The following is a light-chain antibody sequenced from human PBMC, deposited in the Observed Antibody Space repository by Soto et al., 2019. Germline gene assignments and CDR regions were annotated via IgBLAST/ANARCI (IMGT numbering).Light chain of an antibody. J-gene: IGKJ5*01. Sequence: DSVLTQSPGTLSLSPGKRATLSCWASQSVGNNYLAWYQQKPGQAPRLLIYHASSRATGIPDRFSGSGSGTDFTLTISRLEPEDFAVYYCQQYGWSPPITFGQGTRLEIK. CDR3: QQYGWSPPIT. V-gene: IGKV3-20*01. CDR2: HAS. CDR1: QSVGNNY.